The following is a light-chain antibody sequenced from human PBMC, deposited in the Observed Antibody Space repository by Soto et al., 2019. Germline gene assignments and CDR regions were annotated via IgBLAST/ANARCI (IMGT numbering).Light chain of an antibody. Sequence: DIQMTQSPSSLSASVGDRVTITCRASQSISSYLNWYQQKPGKAPKLLIYAASSLQCGVPSRFSGSGSGTDFTLTISSLQPEDFATYYCQQSYSTPLFTFGPGTKVDIK. CDR3: QQSYSTPLFT. CDR1: QSISSY. V-gene: IGKV1-39*01. CDR2: AAS. J-gene: IGKJ3*01.